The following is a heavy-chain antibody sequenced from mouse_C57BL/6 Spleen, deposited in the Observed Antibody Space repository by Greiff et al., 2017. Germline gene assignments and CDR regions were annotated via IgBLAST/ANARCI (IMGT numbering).Heavy chain of an antibody. V-gene: IGHV14-1*01. CDR3: TTGAAQATSYYYAMDY. D-gene: IGHD3-2*02. J-gene: IGHJ4*01. Sequence: VQLQQSGAELVRPGASVKLSCTASGFNITDYYMPWVKQRPEQGLEWIGRIDPEDGDTEYAPKFQGKATMTADTSSNTAYLQLSSLTSEDTAVYYCTTGAAQATSYYYAMDYWGQGTSVTVSS. CDR1: GFNITDYY. CDR2: IDPEDGDT.